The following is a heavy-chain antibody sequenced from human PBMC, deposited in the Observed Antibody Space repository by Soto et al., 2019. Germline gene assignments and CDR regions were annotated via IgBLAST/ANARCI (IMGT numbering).Heavy chain of an antibody. Sequence: HPGGSLRLSCAASGFNVSAYTMHWVRQAPGKGLEWVAVISSDGNHKYYTDSVKGRFTISRDTSTNTLYLQMNSLRAEDTAVYYCAKAGGYFVYSPDLFDYGMDIFCQGTTLTVSS. CDR3: AKAGGYFVYSPDLFDYGMDI. CDR1: GFNVSAYT. CDR2: ISSDGNHK. J-gene: IGHJ6*02. V-gene: IGHV3-30-3*01. D-gene: IGHD3-9*01.